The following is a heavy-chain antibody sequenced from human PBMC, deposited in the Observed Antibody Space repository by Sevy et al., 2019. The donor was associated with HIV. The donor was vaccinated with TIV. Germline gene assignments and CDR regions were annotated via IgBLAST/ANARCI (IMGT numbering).Heavy chain of an antibody. CDR1: GFTFNSYS. J-gene: IGHJ6*02. D-gene: IGHD6-19*01. V-gene: IGHV3-48*02. CDR3: ARVRGAYSSGWYYYYGMAV. Sequence: GGSLRLSCAASGFTFNSYSMNWVRQAPGKGLEWVSYISSSSSTTYYADSVKGRFTISRDNAKNSLYLQMNSLRDEDTDVYYVARVRGAYSSGWYYYYGMAVWGQGTTVTVSS. CDR2: ISSSSSTT.